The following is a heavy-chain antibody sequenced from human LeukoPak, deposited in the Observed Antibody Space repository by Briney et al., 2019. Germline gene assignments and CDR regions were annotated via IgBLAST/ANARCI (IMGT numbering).Heavy chain of an antibody. CDR2: LSGSGSTT. CDR1: GFIFSDHS. D-gene: IGHD6-13*01. Sequence: PGGSLRLSCAASGFIFSDHSMNWVRQAPGKGLEWVSGLSGSGSTTYDADSVKGRFTISRDNSKKTLYLQVNSLRAEDTAMYFCAREGRYSSTWYRGWYFDYWGQGTLVTVSS. V-gene: IGHV3-23*01. J-gene: IGHJ4*02. CDR3: AREGRYSSTWYRGWYFDY.